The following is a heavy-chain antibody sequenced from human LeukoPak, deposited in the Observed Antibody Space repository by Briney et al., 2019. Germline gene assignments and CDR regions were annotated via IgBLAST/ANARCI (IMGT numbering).Heavy chain of an antibody. CDR2: IYYSEST. D-gene: IGHD6-13*01. Sequence: SETLSLTCTLSGGSISSYYWSWIQQPPGKGLEWIGYIYYSESTNYNPSLKSRVTISVNTPNNQFPMKLRVVTAADPAVHCCARAPGYSRSWERQRYWYFDLWGGGTLVTVSS. CDR1: GGSISSYY. J-gene: IGHJ2*01. CDR3: ARAPGYSRSWERQRYWYFDL. V-gene: IGHV4-59*08.